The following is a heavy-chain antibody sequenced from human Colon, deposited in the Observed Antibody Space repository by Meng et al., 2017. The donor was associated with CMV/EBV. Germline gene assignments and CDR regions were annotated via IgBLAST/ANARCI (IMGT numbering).Heavy chain of an antibody. Sequence: KVSCKGSGYSFTSYWIGWVRQMPGKGLEWMGIIYPGDSDTRYSPSFQGQVTISADKSISTAYLQWSSLKASDTAMYYCARANALMKGWFDPWGQGTLVTVSS. CDR1: GYSFTSYW. V-gene: IGHV5-51*01. J-gene: IGHJ5*02. D-gene: IGHD4/OR15-4a*01. CDR2: IYPGDSDT. CDR3: ARANALMKGWFDP.